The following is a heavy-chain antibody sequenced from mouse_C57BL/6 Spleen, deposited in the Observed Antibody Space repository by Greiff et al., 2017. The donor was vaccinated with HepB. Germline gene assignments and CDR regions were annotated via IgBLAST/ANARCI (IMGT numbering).Heavy chain of an antibody. D-gene: IGHD2-4*01. J-gene: IGHJ2*01. CDR1: GYTFTSYW. Sequence: QVQLQQPGAELVKPGASVKLSCKASGYTFTSYWMQWVKQRPGQGLEWIGEIDPSDSYTNYNQKFKGKATLTVDTSSSTAYMQLSSLTSEDSAVYYCASDLKGFDYWGQGTTLTVSS. V-gene: IGHV1-50*01. CDR2: IDPSDSYT. CDR3: ASDLKGFDY.